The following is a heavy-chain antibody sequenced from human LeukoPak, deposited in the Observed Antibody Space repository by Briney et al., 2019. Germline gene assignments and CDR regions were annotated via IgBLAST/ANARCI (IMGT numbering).Heavy chain of an antibody. CDR3: ARDREMGTIRNGFDV. J-gene: IGHJ3*01. D-gene: IGHD5-24*01. CDR1: RFTFSPYS. CDR2: ISTSSSYI. Sequence: GGSLRLSCAASRFTFSPYSMKCVRQAPGKGLEWVSSISTSSSYIYYADSVKGRFTVSRDNAKNSLFLQMNSLRAEDSTLYYCARDREMGTIRNGFDVWGQGTIVSVSS. V-gene: IGHV3-21*01.